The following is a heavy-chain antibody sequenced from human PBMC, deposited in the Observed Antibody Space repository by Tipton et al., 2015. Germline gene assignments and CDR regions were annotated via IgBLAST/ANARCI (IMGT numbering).Heavy chain of an antibody. D-gene: IGHD5-24*01. V-gene: IGHV4-59*01. Sequence: TLSLTCSVSSDSISKYYWSWIRQPPGKELEWIGYIQYSGGTNYNPSLESRVSMSVDTSKNQFSLTLNSVTAADTAVYYCARDLEHGMDVWGQGTTVTVSS. J-gene: IGHJ6*02. CDR2: IQYSGGT. CDR3: ARDLEHGMDV. CDR1: SDSISKYY.